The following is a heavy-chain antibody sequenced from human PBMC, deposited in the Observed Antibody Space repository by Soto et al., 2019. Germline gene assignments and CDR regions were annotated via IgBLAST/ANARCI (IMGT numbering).Heavy chain of an antibody. CDR2: ITSNGNYT. J-gene: IGHJ6*02. CDR3: ARRIPFGYSMDV. D-gene: IGHD2-21*01. V-gene: IGHV3-64*01. CDR1: GFTFSSYA. Sequence: EVQLVESGGGLVQPGGSLRLSCAASGFTFSSYAMYWVRQAPGKGLEYVSAITSNGNYTDYASSVKGRFTISRDNSKNTLYLQMGSLRAEDMAVYYCARRIPFGYSMDVWGQGTTVTVSS.